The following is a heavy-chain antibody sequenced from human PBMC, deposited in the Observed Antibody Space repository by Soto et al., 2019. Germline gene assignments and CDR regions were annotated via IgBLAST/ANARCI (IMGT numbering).Heavy chain of an antibody. D-gene: IGHD5-12*01. CDR3: AKDLRRGRDGYNVLDY. CDR1: GFTFSSYG. CDR2: ISYDGSNK. Sequence: GGSLRLSCAASGFTFSSYGMHWVRQAPGKGLEWVAVISYDGSNKYYADSVKGRFTISRDNSKNTLYLQMNSLRAEDTAVYYCAKDLRRGRDGYNVLDYWGQGTLVTVSS. J-gene: IGHJ4*02. V-gene: IGHV3-30*18.